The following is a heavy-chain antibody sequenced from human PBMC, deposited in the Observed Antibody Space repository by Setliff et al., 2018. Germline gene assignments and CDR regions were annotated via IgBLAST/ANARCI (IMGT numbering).Heavy chain of an antibody. Sequence: KVSCKASGGTFSSYVISWVREAPGQGLEWMGGIIPMFGTNYAQKFQGRVTITADESTSTAYMELSSLGSEDTAVYYCAGGQPLVRKYYYYMDVWGKGTTVTVSS. CDR3: AGGQPLVRKYYYYMDV. J-gene: IGHJ6*03. CDR2: IIPMFGT. CDR1: GGTFSSYV. V-gene: IGHV1-69*01. D-gene: IGHD3-10*01.